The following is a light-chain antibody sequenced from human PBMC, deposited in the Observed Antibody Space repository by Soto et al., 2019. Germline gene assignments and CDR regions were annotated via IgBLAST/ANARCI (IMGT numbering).Light chain of an antibody. CDR2: AAS. CDR3: QQSNSFPLT. Sequence: DIQMTQSPSSVSASVGDRVTITCRASQVISSRLAWYQQKPGKAPNLLIYAASSLQSGVPSRFSGSGSETDFTLTIGSLQPEDFATYYCQQSNSFPLTFGGGPKVEIK. J-gene: IGKJ4*01. CDR1: QVISSR. V-gene: IGKV1-12*01.